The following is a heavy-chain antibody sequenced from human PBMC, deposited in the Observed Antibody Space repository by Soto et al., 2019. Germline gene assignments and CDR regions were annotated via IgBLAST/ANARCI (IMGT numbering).Heavy chain of an antibody. V-gene: IGHV3-23*01. D-gene: IGHD6-13*01. CDR1: GFTFSRYA. CDR2: ISDLGGST. CDR3: TKDHIAAPGYFSC. Sequence: EVQLLESGGGLVQPGGSLRLSCTASGFTFSRYAMVWVRQAPGKGLEWVSTISDLGGSTYYADSMKGRCTISRDNSKNTLHLQMNGRRAEDTAMYFCTKDHIAAPGYFSCWGQGTLVGVSS. J-gene: IGHJ4*02.